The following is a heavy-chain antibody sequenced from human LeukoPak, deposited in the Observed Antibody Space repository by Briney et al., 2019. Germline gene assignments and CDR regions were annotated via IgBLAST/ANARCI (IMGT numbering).Heavy chain of an antibody. V-gene: IGHV3-30-3*01. D-gene: IGHD5-24*01. CDR2: ISYDGSNK. J-gene: IGHJ4*02. Sequence: RALRLACAASGFTFSSYAMHWVRQDPSKGLEWVAVISYDGSNKYYADSVKGRFTISRDNSKNTLYLQMNSLRAEDTAVYYCAREELAPQSRYFDYWGQGTLVTVSS. CDR1: GFTFSSYA. CDR3: AREELAPQSRYFDY.